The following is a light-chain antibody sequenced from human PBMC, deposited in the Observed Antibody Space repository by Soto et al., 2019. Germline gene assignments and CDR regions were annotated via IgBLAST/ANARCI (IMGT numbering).Light chain of an antibody. J-gene: IGLJ3*02. CDR2: EVS. CDR3: SSYTSGSTLV. Sequence: QSALTQPASVSGSPGQSITIYCTGSSTDVGGYTYVSWYQQFPGKPPKLMIYEVSNRPSGVSNRFSGSKSGNTASLTISGLQAEDEADYYCSSYTSGSTLVFGGGTKLPVL. V-gene: IGLV2-14*03. CDR1: STDVGGYTY.